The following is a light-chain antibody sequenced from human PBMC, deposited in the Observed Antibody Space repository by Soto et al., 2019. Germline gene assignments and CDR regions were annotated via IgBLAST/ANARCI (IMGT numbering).Light chain of an antibody. J-gene: IGKJ1*01. V-gene: IGKV3-20*01. Sequence: IVLTQSPGTLYLSPGERATLSCRASQIVSSGYLAWYQQRPGQAPRLLIYGASTRATGIPDRFSGSGSGTDFTLTISRLEPEDFAVYYCQQYGSSPQTFGQGTKVDIK. CDR1: QIVSSGY. CDR2: GAS. CDR3: QQYGSSPQT.